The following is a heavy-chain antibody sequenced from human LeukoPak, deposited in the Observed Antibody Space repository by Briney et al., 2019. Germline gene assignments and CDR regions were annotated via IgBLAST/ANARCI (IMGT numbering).Heavy chain of an antibody. V-gene: IGHV3-9*01. CDR1: GFFFDDYG. CDR3: ARDLPVVVPGQGRYYYGMDV. CDR2: ISWQSRTR. Sequence: PGGSLRLSCVASGFFFDDYGMHWVRQVPGKGLEWVSGISWQSRTRKYADSVRGRFTISRDNSKNTLYLQMNSLRAEDTAVYYCARDLPVVVPGQGRYYYGMDVWGQGTTVTVSS. J-gene: IGHJ6*02. D-gene: IGHD2-2*01.